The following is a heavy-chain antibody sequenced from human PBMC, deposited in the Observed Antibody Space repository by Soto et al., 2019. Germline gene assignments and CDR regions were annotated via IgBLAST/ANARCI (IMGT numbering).Heavy chain of an antibody. CDR3: ARPLGVTDAFDI. Sequence: EVQLVESGGGLVQPGGSLRLSCAASGFTFSSYWMHWVRQAPGKGLVWVSRINSDGSSTSYADFVKGRFTISRDNAKNTLYLQMNSLRAEDTAVYYCARPLGVTDAFDIWGQGTMVTVSS. D-gene: IGHD3-22*01. V-gene: IGHV3-74*01. J-gene: IGHJ3*02. CDR1: GFTFSSYW. CDR2: INSDGSST.